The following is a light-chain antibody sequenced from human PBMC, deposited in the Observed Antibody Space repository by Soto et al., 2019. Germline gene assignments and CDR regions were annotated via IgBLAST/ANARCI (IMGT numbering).Light chain of an antibody. CDR3: QQSYSTPEP. CDR1: QSISSY. CDR2: AAS. V-gene: IGKV1-39*01. J-gene: IGKJ1*01. Sequence: DIQMTQSPSSLSASVGDRVTITCRASQSISSYLNWYQQKPGKAPKLLIYAASSLQSGVPSRFTGSGSGTDFTLTISSLQPEDFATYYCQQSYSTPEPFGQGTKVDIX.